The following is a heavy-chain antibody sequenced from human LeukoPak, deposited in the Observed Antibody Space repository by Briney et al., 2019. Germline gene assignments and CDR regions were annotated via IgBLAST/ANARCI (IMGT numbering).Heavy chain of an antibody. CDR2: IGSSSDT. CDR3: ARGHSDYAFHPFDY. J-gene: IGHJ3*01. Sequence: KPGGSLKISCVRSGLTLSGYCMNWGRQAPGKGLEWVSCIGSSSDTYYADSVKGRLTISRDNAKKSPYLQMNSLRVEDTAVYYCARGHSDYAFHPFDYWGQGTMVTVSS. CDR1: GLTLSGYC. V-gene: IGHV3-21*01. D-gene: IGHD5-12*01.